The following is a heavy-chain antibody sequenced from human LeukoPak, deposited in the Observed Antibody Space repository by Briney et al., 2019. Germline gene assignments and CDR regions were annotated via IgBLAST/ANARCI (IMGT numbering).Heavy chain of an antibody. V-gene: IGHV4-59*02. Sequence: PSETLSLTCAVSGGSVTTYHWTWIRQPPGKGLEWIGHIHYSGGADYNPSLESRVSMSLDTSKNQFSLKLSSVTAADTAVYYCARGLYSHAEYFQHWGQGTLVTVSS. CDR3: ARGLYSHAEYFQH. CDR2: IHYSGGA. J-gene: IGHJ1*01. D-gene: IGHD2-15*01. CDR1: GGSVTTYH.